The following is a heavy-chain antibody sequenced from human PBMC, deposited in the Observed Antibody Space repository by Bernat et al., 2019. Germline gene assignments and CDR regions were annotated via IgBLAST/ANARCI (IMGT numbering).Heavy chain of an antibody. CDR2: IWYDGSNI. J-gene: IGHJ6*02. CDR1: GFDFGNYG. V-gene: IGHV3-33*01. Sequence: QVQLVESGGGVVQPGGSLRLSCIASGFDFGNYGVHWVRQAPGKGLQWAAVIWYDGSNIHYTDSVKDRFTISRDNSKNTLFLQMNYLRADDTAVYYCVRGIQGPNYYYGLDVWGQGTTVTVTS. CDR3: VRGIQGPNYYYGLDV.